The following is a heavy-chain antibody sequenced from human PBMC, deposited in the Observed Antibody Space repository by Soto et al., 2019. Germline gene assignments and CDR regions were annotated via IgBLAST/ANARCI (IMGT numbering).Heavy chain of an antibody. CDR1: GYTFTSYG. Sequence: ASVKVSCKASGYTFTSYGISWVRQAPGQGLEWMGWISAYNDNTNYAQKLQGRVTMTTDTSTSTAYMELRSLRSDDTAVYYCAGERKAGTEDYWGQGTLVTVSS. CDR3: AGERKAGTEDY. D-gene: IGHD6-13*01. V-gene: IGHV1-18*01. J-gene: IGHJ4*02. CDR2: ISAYNDNT.